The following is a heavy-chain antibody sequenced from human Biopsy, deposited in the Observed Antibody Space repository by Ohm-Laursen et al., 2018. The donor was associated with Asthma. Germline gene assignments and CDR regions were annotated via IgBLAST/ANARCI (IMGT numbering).Heavy chain of an antibody. J-gene: IGHJ5*02. CDR3: ARDRAMISET. CDR2: IYSSGYT. Sequence: SETLSLTWTASGGSISSDDYYWSWIRQAPGKGLEWIAYIYSSGYTYYSPSLKSRVSISLDTSKNQFSLRLTSVTAADTAVYYCARDRAMISETWGQGTLVTVSS. D-gene: IGHD3-22*01. V-gene: IGHV4-30-4*01. CDR1: GGSISSDDYY.